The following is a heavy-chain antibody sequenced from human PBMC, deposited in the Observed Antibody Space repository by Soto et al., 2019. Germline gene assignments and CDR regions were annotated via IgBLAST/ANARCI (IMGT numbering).Heavy chain of an antibody. CDR1: GFTFRNYW. Sequence: EVQLVESGGGLVQPGGSLRLSCAASGFTFRNYWMSWVRQAPGKGLEWVANMNQDGSQKNYGDSMKGRFTISRDNAKNSLYLQMDSLRAEDTAVYYCATAGWLAYWGLGTQVSVSS. V-gene: IGHV3-7*05. D-gene: IGHD6-19*01. CDR3: ATAGWLAY. J-gene: IGHJ4*02. CDR2: MNQDGSQK.